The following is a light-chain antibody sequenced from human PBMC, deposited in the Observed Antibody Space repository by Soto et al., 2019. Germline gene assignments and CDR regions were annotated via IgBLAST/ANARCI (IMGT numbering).Light chain of an antibody. J-gene: IGKJ5*01. CDR2: GAS. V-gene: IGKV3-11*01. Sequence: EMVMTQSPATRSVSPVEVATLSCRASQSLSSNLAWYQQKPGQPPRLLIYGASTRATGIPARFSGSGSGTHFTLTISSLEPEDFAVYYCQKRSNFTFGQGTRLEIK. CDR3: QKRSNFT. CDR1: QSLSSN.